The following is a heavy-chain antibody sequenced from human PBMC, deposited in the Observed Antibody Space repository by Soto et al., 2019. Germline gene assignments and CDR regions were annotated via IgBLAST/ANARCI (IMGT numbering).Heavy chain of an antibody. CDR1: GYTFTSYG. D-gene: IGHD6-6*01. CDR3: ARTYSSSSMKAGAGFDAFDI. Sequence: QVQLVQSGAEVKKPGASVKVSCKASGYTFTSYGISWVRQAPGQGLEWMGWISAYNGNTNYAQKLQGRVTMTTDTSTSTAYMDLRSLRSDETAVYYCARTYSSSSMKAGAGFDAFDIWGQGTMVTVSS. J-gene: IGHJ3*02. CDR2: ISAYNGNT. V-gene: IGHV1-18*01.